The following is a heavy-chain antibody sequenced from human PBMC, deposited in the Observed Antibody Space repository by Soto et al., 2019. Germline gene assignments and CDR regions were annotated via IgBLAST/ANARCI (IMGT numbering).Heavy chain of an antibody. D-gene: IGHD5-18*01. CDR3: ARDPGYRNGMDV. Sequence: PGGSLRLCCVASGFNFSIYSMNWVRQAPGKGLEWVSYINSSSNTIYYADSVKGRFTVSRDNAKNSLYLQMNSLRVEDTAMYYCARDPGYRNGMDVWGQGTTVTVSS. CDR2: INSSSNTI. V-gene: IGHV3-48*01. CDR1: GFNFSIYS. J-gene: IGHJ6*02.